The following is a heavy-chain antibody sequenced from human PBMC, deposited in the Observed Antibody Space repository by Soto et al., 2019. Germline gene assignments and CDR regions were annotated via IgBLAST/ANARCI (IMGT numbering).Heavy chain of an antibody. J-gene: IGHJ5*02. V-gene: IGHV3-15*01. Sequence: EVQLVESGGGLVKPGGSLRLSCAASGFTFNNAWMSWVRQAPGKGLEWVGRIKSKTDGGTTDYAAPVKGRFTISRDDSKNTLYLQMNSLKTEDTAVYYCTTSIAVAGMTYWFDPWGQGTLVTVSS. CDR2: IKSKTDGGTT. CDR1: GFTFNNAW. CDR3: TTSIAVAGMTYWFDP. D-gene: IGHD6-19*01.